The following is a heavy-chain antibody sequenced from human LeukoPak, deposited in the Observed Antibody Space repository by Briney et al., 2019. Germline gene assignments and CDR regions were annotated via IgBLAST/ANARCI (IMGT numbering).Heavy chain of an antibody. CDR1: GFTFSVYA. CDR2: ISGSGGST. D-gene: IGHD3-3*01. V-gene: IGHV3-23*01. CDR3: AKYRGSSSWFTNYYFDY. Sequence: GGSLRLSCAASGFTFSVYAMSCGCQAPGKGLEWVSAISGSGGSTYYADSVKGRFTISRDNSKNTLYLQINSLRAEDTAVYYCAKYRGSSSWFTNYYFDYWGQGTLVTVSS. J-gene: IGHJ4*02.